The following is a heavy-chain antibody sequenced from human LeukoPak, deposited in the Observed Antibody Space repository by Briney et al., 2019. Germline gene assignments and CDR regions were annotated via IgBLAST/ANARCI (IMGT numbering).Heavy chain of an antibody. V-gene: IGHV3-11*01. J-gene: IGHJ4*02. CDR1: GFTFSDYY. CDR3: ARAGPKGSGSYYAFDY. D-gene: IGHD3-10*01. CDR2: ISSSGSTI. Sequence: GGSLRLSCAASGFTFSDYYMSWLRQAPGKGLEWVSYISSSGSTIYYADSVKGRFTISRDNAKNSLYLQMNSLRDEDTAVYYCARAGPKGSGSYYAFDYWGQGTLVTVSS.